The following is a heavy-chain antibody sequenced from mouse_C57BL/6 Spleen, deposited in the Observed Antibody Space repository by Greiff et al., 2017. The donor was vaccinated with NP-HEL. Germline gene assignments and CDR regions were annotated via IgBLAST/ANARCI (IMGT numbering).Heavy chain of an antibody. J-gene: IGHJ1*03. Sequence: EVQRVESGEGLVKPGGSLKLSCAASGFTFSSYAMSWVRQTPEKRLEWVAYISSGGDYIYYADTVKGRFTISRDNARNTLYLQMSSLKSEDTAMYYCTRGAHYYGSSPYWYFDVWGTGTTVTVSS. CDR3: TRGAHYYGSSPYWYFDV. CDR2: ISSGGDYI. D-gene: IGHD1-1*01. CDR1: GFTFSSYA. V-gene: IGHV5-9-1*02.